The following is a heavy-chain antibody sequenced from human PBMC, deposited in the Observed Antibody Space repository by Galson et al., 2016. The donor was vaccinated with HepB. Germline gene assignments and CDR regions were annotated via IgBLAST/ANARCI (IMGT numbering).Heavy chain of an antibody. CDR1: GYTFSSYS. CDR2: ISNSNSNI. CDR3: ARAPFGVVIS. V-gene: IGHV3-48*04. Sequence: SLKLSCAASGYTFSSYSMNWVRQAPGKGLEWVSDISNSNSNIYYAESVKGRFTISRDNVKNTLYLQMNSMRAEDTAVYYCARAPFGVVISWGQGTLVTVSS. J-gene: IGHJ4*02. D-gene: IGHD3-3*01.